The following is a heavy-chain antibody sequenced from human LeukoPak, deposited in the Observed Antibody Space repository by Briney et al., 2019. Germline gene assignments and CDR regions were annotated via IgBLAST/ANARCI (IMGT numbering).Heavy chain of an antibody. CDR2: IYHSGST. D-gene: IGHD6-13*01. CDR1: GGSISSSNW. V-gene: IGHV4-4*02. J-gene: IGHJ4*02. Sequence: SETLSLTCAVSGGSISSSNWWSWVRQPPGKGLEWIGEIYHSGSTNYNPSLKSRVTISVDKSKNQFSLKLSSVTAADTAVYYCARVGYSSSWDPFDYWGQGTLVTVSS. CDR3: ARVGYSSSWDPFDY.